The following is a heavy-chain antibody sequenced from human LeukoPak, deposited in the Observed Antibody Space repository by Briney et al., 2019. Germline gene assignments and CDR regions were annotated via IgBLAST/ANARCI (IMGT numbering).Heavy chain of an antibody. Sequence: PGGSLRLSCAASGFTFISYWMSWVRQAPGKGLEWVANIKQDGSEKYYVDSVKGRFTISRDNAKNSLYLQMNSLRAEDTAVYYCARALGWLPENYWGQGTLVTVSS. J-gene: IGHJ4*02. V-gene: IGHV3-7*01. D-gene: IGHD5-24*01. CDR3: ARALGWLPENY. CDR2: IKQDGSEK. CDR1: GFTFISYW.